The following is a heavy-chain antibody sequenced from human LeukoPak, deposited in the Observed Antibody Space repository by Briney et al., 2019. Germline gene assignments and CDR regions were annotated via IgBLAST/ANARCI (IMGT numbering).Heavy chain of an antibody. V-gene: IGHV3-7*01. CDR1: GFTFSSYW. J-gene: IGHJ3*02. Sequence: GGSLRLSCAASGFTFSSYWMSWVRQAPGKGLEWVANIKQDGSEKYYVDSVKGRFTISRDNAKNSLYLQMNSLSAEDTAVYYCATHGYSKGGRHAFDIWGQGTMVTVSS. CDR2: IKQDGSEK. D-gene: IGHD4-11*01. CDR3: ATHGYSKGGRHAFDI.